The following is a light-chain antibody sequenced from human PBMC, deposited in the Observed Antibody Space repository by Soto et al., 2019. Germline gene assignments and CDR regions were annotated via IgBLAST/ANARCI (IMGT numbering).Light chain of an antibody. V-gene: IGKV4-1*01. Sequence: DIVMTQSPDSLAVSLGERATLDCKSSQTVLNSSNNKTYLAWYRQRPGQPPTLLINWASTRQSGVPARFRGSGSGTEFTLTITDLRAEDLAVYYCQQFHTIPWTFGQGTKVEIK. CDR2: WAS. J-gene: IGKJ1*01. CDR3: QQFHTIPWT. CDR1: QTVLNSSNNKTY.